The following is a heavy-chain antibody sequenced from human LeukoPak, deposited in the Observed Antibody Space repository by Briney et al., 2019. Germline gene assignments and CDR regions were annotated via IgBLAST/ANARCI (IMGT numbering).Heavy chain of an antibody. CDR2: IKSRSDGGTT. Sequence: GGSLRLSCAASGVTFSNAWMNWVRQAPGKGLEWVGRIKSRSDGGTTDYVAPVKGRFTISRDDSKHTLYLQVNSLKTEDTAVYYCTTGNWGSFSYWGQGTLVTVSS. CDR3: TTGNWGSFSY. CDR1: GVTFSNAW. V-gene: IGHV3-15*01. J-gene: IGHJ4*02. D-gene: IGHD7-27*01.